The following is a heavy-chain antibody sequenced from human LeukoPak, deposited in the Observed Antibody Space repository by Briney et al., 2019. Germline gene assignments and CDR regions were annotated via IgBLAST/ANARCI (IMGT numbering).Heavy chain of an antibody. D-gene: IGHD2-2*01. CDR2: IYYSGST. Sequence: SQTLSLTCSVSGGSISSGDYYWSWIRQPPGKGLEWIAYIYYSGSTYYNPSLKSRVTISVDTSKNQFSLKLSSVTAADTAVYYCAIHLGYCTSTSCYRVFDYWGQGTLVTVSS. CDR1: GGSISSGDYY. CDR3: AIHLGYCTSTSCYRVFDY. V-gene: IGHV4-30-4*08. J-gene: IGHJ4*02.